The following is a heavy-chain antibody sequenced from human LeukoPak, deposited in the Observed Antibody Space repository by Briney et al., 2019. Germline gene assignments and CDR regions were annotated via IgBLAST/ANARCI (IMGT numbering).Heavy chain of an antibody. Sequence: SETLSLTCTVSGGSISSSSYYWGWIRQPPGKGLEWIGSIYYSGSTYYNPSLKSRLTMSVDTSKNQFSLKLSFVTAADTAVYFCAMALGSLDYWGQGTLVTVSS. CDR1: GGSISSSSYY. CDR2: IYYSGST. J-gene: IGHJ4*02. D-gene: IGHD2-15*01. V-gene: IGHV4-39*07. CDR3: AMALGSLDY.